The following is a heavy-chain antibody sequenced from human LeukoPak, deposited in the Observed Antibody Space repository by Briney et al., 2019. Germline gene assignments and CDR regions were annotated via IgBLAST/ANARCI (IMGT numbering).Heavy chain of an antibody. CDR1: GFIIGGHW. CDR3: AREPGGSSYFDY. Sequence: GGSLRLSCGASGFIIGGHWMSWVGQGPGQGLKWMANIKQDGSEKYYVDSVKGRFTISRDNAKNSLYLQMNSLRAEDTAVYYCAREPGGSSYFDYWGQGTLVTVSS. D-gene: IGHD1-26*01. CDR2: IKQDGSEK. J-gene: IGHJ4*02. V-gene: IGHV3-7*01.